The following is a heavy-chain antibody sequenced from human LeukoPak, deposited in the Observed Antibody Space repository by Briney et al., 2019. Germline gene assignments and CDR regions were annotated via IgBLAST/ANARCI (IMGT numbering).Heavy chain of an antibody. V-gene: IGHV1-18*01. J-gene: IGHJ6*03. CDR3: ARAAGTPILYYYMDV. D-gene: IGHD6-19*01. Sequence: EASVKVSCKASGYTFTSYGISWVRQAPGQGLEWMGWISAYNGNTNYAQKLQGRVTMTTDTSTSTAYMELRSLRSDDTAVYYCARAAGTPILYYYMDVWGKGTTVTVSS. CDR2: ISAYNGNT. CDR1: GYTFTSYG.